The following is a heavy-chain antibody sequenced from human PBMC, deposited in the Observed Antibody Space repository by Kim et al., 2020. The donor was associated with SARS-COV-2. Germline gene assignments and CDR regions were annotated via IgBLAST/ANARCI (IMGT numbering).Heavy chain of an antibody. Sequence: GESLKISCKGSGYSFTSYWIGWVRQMPGKGLEWMGIIYPGDSDTRYSPPFQGQVTISADKSISTAYLQWSSLKASDTAMYYCARRRYGSGSYFLSMDVWGQGTTVTVSS. CDR3: ARRRYGSGSYFLSMDV. D-gene: IGHD3-10*01. V-gene: IGHV5-51*01. J-gene: IGHJ6*02. CDR1: GYSFTSYW. CDR2: IYPGDSDT.